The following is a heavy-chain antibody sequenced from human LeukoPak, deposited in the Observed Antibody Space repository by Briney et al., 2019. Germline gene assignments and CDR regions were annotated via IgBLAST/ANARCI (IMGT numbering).Heavy chain of an antibody. D-gene: IGHD6-13*01. V-gene: IGHV3-33*01. J-gene: IGHJ5*02. CDR1: GFTFSSYG. Sequence: GRSLRLSCAASGFTFSSYGMHWVRQAPGKGLEWVAVIWYDGSNKYNADSLKGRFTISRDNSKNTLYLQMNRLRAEDTAVYYCASELSSSWQREANRFDPWGQGTLVTVSS. CDR3: ASELSSSWQREANRFDP. CDR2: IWYDGSNK.